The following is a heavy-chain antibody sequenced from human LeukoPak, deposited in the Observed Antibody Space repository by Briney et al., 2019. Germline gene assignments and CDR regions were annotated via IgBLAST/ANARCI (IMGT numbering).Heavy chain of an antibody. Sequence: PSETLSLTCAVSGYSISSGYYWGWIRQPPGKGLEWIGSIYHSGSTYYNPSLKSRVTISVDTSKNQFSLKLSSVTAADTAVYYCARVRYGDCFDYWGQGTLVTVSS. J-gene: IGHJ4*02. CDR2: IYHSGST. V-gene: IGHV4-38-2*01. CDR3: ARVRYGDCFDY. D-gene: IGHD4-17*01. CDR1: GYSISSGYY.